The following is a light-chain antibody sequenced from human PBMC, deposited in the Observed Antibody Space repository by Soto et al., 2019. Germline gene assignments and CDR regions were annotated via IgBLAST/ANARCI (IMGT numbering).Light chain of an antibody. J-gene: IGKJ5*01. CDR1: QSVNSN. Sequence: EPVMTPSPGTLSLSPGESATLSCRASQSVNSNYLAWYQQHPGQPPRLLIYGISTSATGIPARFIGSGSGTEFSLTISSLQSEDFAVYYCHQYSKWPITFGQGTRLEIK. CDR3: HQYSKWPIT. V-gene: IGKV3-15*01. CDR2: GIS.